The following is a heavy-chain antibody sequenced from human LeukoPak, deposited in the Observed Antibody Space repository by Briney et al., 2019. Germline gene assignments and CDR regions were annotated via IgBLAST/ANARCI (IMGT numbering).Heavy chain of an antibody. J-gene: IGHJ4*02. CDR1: EYTFTVSY. CDR2: INPNSGGT. V-gene: IGHV1-2*02. Sequence: ASATVPCKASEYTFTVSYIHWVRQAPGQGREWMGWINPNSGGTSSAQKFQGRVTMTRDTSVSTAYVELSRLRSDDTALYYCARETGYCSGGRCYFIYWGQGTLVTVSS. CDR3: ARETGYCSGGRCYFIY. D-gene: IGHD2-15*01.